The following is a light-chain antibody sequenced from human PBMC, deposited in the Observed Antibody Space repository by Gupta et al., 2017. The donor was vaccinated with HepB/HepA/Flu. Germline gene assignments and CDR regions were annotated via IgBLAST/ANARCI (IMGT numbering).Light chain of an antibody. CDR1: QIISSY. Sequence: DLQMHQSPSSLSASVGDRVTITCRASQIISSYLNWYQQKPGKAPKLLIYAASSLQSGVPSRFSGSGSETDFTLTISRLQPEDFATYYCQQSYSNLQTFGQGTQL. CDR3: QQSYSNLQT. V-gene: IGKV1-39*01. CDR2: AAS. J-gene: IGKJ5*01.